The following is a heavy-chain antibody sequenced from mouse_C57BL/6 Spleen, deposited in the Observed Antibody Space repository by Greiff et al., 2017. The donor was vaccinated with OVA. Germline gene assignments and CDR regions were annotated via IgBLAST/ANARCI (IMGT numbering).Heavy chain of an antibody. CDR3: ATYYYGSPAWFAY. V-gene: IGHV1-55*01. J-gene: IGHJ3*01. CDR2: IYPGSGST. CDR1: GYTFTSYW. D-gene: IGHD1-1*01. Sequence: QVQLQQPGAELVKPGASVKMSCKASGYTFTSYWITWVKQRPGQGLEWIGDIYPGSGSTNYNEKFKSKATLTVDTSSSTAYMQLRSLTSEDSAVYYCATYYYGSPAWFAYWGQGTLVTVSA.